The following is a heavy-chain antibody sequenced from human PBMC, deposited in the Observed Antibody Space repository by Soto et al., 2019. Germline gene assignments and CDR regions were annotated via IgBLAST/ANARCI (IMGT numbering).Heavy chain of an antibody. CDR3: ARGHYFGSGSTD. J-gene: IGHJ4*01. D-gene: IGHD3-10*01. V-gene: IGHV4-30-2*06. Sequence: SETLSLTCAVSGDSISGGGFSWNWIRQSPGKGLEWIGYIYPSGTSYFNPSLKSRVSISLDKSRNQFSLRLSSMTAADTAVYYCARGHYFGSGSTDWGHGTLVTVS. CDR1: GDSISGGGFS. CDR2: IYPSGTS.